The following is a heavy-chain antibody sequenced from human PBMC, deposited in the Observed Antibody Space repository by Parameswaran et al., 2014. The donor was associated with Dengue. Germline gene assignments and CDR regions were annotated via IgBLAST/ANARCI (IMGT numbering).Heavy chain of an antibody. D-gene: IGHD5-24*01. CDR1: GFTFSSYN. J-gene: IGHJ5*02. Sequence: GESLKISCAASGFTFSSYNMNWVRQAPGKGLEWVSSISSSGNYIYYADSVKGRFTISRDNSKNSMYLQMNSLRAEDTAVYYCARHLMASSDRWGQGTLVTVSS. CDR2: ISSSGNYI. CDR3: ARHLMASSDR. V-gene: IGHV3-21*01.